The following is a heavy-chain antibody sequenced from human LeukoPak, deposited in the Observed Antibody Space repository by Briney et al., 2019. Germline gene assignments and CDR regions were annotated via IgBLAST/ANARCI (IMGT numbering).Heavy chain of an antibody. CDR1: GGSISSYY. CDR2: IYYSGST. V-gene: IGHV4-59*01. J-gene: IGHJ5*02. Sequence: SETLSLTCTVSGGSISSYYWSWIRQPPGKGLEWIGYIYYSGSTNYNPSLKSRVTISVDTSKNQFSLKLSSVTAADTAVYYCARVTRYGSGKIDPWGQGTLVTVSS. D-gene: IGHD3-10*01. CDR3: ARVTRYGSGKIDP.